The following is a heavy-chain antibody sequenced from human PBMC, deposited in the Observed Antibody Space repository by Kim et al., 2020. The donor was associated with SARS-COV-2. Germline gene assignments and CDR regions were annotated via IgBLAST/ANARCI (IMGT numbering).Heavy chain of an antibody. J-gene: IGHJ3*02. V-gene: IGHV4-59*08. CDR3: ARQVGQIHAFDI. Sequence: YNPSLKSRVTISVDTSKNQFSLKLSSVTAADTAVYYCARQVGQIHAFDIWGQGTMVTVSS.